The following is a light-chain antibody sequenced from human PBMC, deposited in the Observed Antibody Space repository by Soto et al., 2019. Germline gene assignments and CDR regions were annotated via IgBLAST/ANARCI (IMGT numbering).Light chain of an antibody. J-gene: IGLJ1*01. CDR2: ANS. CDR3: QSYDSSLSGFYV. V-gene: IGLV1-40*01. CDR1: SSTIGAGYD. Sequence: QSVLTQPPSVSGAPGQTVIISCTGNSSTIGAGYDVHWYQHLPGTAPKLLISANSNRPSGVPDRFSGSKSGTSASLAITGLQAEDEADYYCQSYDSSLSGFYVFGTGT.